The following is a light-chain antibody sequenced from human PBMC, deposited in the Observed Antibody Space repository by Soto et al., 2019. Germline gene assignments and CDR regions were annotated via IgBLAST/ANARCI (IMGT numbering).Light chain of an antibody. CDR1: QSISSW. CDR3: QQYDNGWT. Sequence: DIQMTQSPSTLSASVGDRVTITCRASQSISSWLAWYQQRPGKAPKLLIYKASSLESGVPSRFSSSGSGTEFTLTISSLQPDDSATYYCQQYDNGWTFGQGTKVEI. J-gene: IGKJ1*01. V-gene: IGKV1-5*03. CDR2: KAS.